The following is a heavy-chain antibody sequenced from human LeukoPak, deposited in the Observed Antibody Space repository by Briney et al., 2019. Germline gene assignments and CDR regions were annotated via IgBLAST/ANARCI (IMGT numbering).Heavy chain of an antibody. CDR3: ARELGGASDSYGTYYYYYGMDV. V-gene: IGHV4-34*01. D-gene: IGHD5-18*01. CDR1: GRFFSVYY. Sequence: SDTVSLLCAVWGRFFSVYYGICMPQPRGKGREGIGEINHSGSNNYNQSPKSRVTISVDTSKNQFSLQLSSVTAADTAVYYCARELGGASDSYGTYYYYYGMDVWGQGTTVTVSS. J-gene: IGHJ6*01. CDR2: INHSGSN.